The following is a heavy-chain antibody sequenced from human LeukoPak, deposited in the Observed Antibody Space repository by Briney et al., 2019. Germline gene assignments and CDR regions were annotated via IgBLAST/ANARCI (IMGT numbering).Heavy chain of an antibody. CDR2: IKSQTDGRTT. CDR1: GFTFSNAW. Sequence: GGSLRLSCAASGFTFSNAWMSWVRQAPGKGLEWGGRIKSQTDGRTTEYASAVKGRFTISRDDSKSTLFLQMNSLKTEDTAIYYCTTYTSGSSYYWGQGTLVTVSS. J-gene: IGHJ4*02. D-gene: IGHD1-26*01. V-gene: IGHV3-15*01. CDR3: TTYTSGSSYY.